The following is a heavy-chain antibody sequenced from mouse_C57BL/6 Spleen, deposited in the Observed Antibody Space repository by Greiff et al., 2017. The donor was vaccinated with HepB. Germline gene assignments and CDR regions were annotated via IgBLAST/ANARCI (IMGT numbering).Heavy chain of an antibody. J-gene: IGHJ2*01. CDR1: GFTFSSYA. CDR2: ISDGGSYT. Sequence: EVQLQESGGGLVKPGGSLKLSCAASGFTFSSYAMSWVRQTPEKRLEWVATISDGGSYTYYPDNVKGRFTISRDNAKNNLYLQMSHLKSEDTAMYYCARDTHYYGSSYDYWGQGTTLSVSS. CDR3: ARDTHYYGSSYDY. V-gene: IGHV5-4*01. D-gene: IGHD1-1*01.